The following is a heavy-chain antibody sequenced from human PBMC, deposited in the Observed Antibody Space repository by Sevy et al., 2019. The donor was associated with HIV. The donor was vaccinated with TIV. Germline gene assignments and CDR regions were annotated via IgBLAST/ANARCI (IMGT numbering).Heavy chain of an antibody. Sequence: GGSLRLSCAASGFSFSKYGMHWVRQAPGKGLEWLTFIQYDGSYKDYAGSVKGRLTISRDNAKNTLYLQMVSLRPEDTAVYFCAKLDCSDTNCYEGTYSYYGMDVWGQGTTVTVSS. J-gene: IGHJ6*02. CDR2: IQYDGSYK. CDR3: AKLDCSDTNCYEGTYSYYGMDV. V-gene: IGHV3-30*02. CDR1: GFSFSKYG. D-gene: IGHD2-2*01.